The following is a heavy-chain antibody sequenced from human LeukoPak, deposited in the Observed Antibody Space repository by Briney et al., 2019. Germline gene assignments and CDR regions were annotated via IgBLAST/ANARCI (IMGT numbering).Heavy chain of an antibody. CDR2: IYPADSDT. V-gene: IGHV5-51*01. Sequence: GESLKISCQGSGYTFTNYWIAWVRQIPGKGLEWMGVIYPADSDTTYSPSFQGQVTISADKSISTAYLQWSSLKASDTAMYYCARRNMVRGHSHMDVWGKGTTVTVSS. J-gene: IGHJ6*03. D-gene: IGHD3-10*01. CDR1: GYTFTNYW. CDR3: ARRNMVRGHSHMDV.